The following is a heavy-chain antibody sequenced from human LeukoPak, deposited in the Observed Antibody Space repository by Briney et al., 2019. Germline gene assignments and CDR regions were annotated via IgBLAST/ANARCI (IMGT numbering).Heavy chain of an antibody. CDR2: ISSSSTYI. D-gene: IGHD3-10*01. J-gene: IGHJ4*02. Sequence: PGGSLRLSCVASGFPFRSFSMNWVRQAPGKGLEWVSSISSSSTYIYYADSVKGRFTISRDNAKNSLYLQMNSPRVEDTAVYYCARAEGSGSSFDYWGQGTLVTVSS. CDR1: GFPFRSFS. CDR3: ARAEGSGSSFDY. V-gene: IGHV3-21*01.